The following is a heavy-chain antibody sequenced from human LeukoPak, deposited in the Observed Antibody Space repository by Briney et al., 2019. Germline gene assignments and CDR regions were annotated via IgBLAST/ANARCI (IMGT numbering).Heavy chain of an antibody. D-gene: IGHD5-24*01. CDR3: AKDSRDGYNRDDAFDI. CDR2: ISGSGGST. Sequence: GGSLRLSCAASGFTFSSYAMSWVRQAPGKGLEWVSAISGSGGSTYYADSVKGRFTISRDNSKNTLYLQMNSLRAEDTAVYYCAKDSRDGYNRDDAFDIWGQGTMVTVSS. CDR1: GFTFSSYA. V-gene: IGHV3-23*01. J-gene: IGHJ3*02.